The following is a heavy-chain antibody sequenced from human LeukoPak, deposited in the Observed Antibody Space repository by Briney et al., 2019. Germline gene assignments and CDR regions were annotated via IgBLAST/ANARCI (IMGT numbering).Heavy chain of an antibody. J-gene: IGHJ4*02. V-gene: IGHV4-59*05. CDR3: ARPIAAAGHYYFDY. CDR1: GGSISSYY. D-gene: IGHD6-13*01. CDR2: IYYSGST. Sequence: PSETLSLTCTVSGGSISSYYWSWIRQPPGKGLEWIGSIYYSGSTYYNPSLKSRVTISVDTSKNQFSLKLSSVTAADTAVYYCARPIAAAGHYYFDYWGQGTLVTVSS.